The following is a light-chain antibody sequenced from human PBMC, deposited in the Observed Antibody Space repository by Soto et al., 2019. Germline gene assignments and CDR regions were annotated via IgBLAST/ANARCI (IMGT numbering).Light chain of an antibody. CDR3: QSYDSSNPWV. Sequence: NFMLTQPHSVSESPGKTVTISCTRSSGSIASNYVQWYQQRPGSAPTTVIYEDNQRPSGVPDRFSGSIDSSSNSASLTISGLKTEDEADYYRQSYDSSNPWVFGGGTQLTVL. CDR2: EDN. CDR1: SGSIASNY. V-gene: IGLV6-57*03. J-gene: IGLJ7*01.